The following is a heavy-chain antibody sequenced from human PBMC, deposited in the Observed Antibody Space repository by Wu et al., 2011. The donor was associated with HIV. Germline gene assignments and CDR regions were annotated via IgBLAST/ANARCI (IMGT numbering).Heavy chain of an antibody. J-gene: IGHJ6*03. Sequence: QVLLVQSGAEVKKPGSSVKVSCKTSGDSLTKYAFNWVRQAPGQGLEWMGGIIPNSGTTNYARKFQGRFTVTADTSTTTVHMELRSLRSEDTAVYFCTRSGEAAAYYYYYMNVWGKGTTVTISS. V-gene: IGHV1-69*14. D-gene: IGHD2-2*01. CDR3: TRSGEAAAYYYYYMNV. CDR2: IIPNSGTT. CDR1: GDSLTKYA.